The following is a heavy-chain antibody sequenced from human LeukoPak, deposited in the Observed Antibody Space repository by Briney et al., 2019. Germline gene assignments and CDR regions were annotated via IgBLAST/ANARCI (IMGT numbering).Heavy chain of an antibody. CDR2: FDPEAGET. Sequence: ASVKVSCKVSGYTLTELSMHWVRQAPGKGLEWMGGFDPEAGETIYAQKIQGRVTMTEDTSTDTAYMELSSLRSEDTAVYYCATDQLVGATTDYWGQGTLVTVSS. CDR1: GYTLTELS. D-gene: IGHD1-26*01. V-gene: IGHV1-24*01. J-gene: IGHJ4*02. CDR3: ATDQLVGATTDY.